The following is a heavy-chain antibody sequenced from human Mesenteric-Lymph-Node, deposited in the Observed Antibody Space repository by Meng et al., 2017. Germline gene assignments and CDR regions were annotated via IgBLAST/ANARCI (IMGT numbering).Heavy chain of an antibody. V-gene: IGHV3-48*03. CDR2: ISSSGNTI. CDR1: GFTFSSYE. D-gene: IGHD2-21*02. Sequence: GGSLRLSCAASGFTFSSYEMNWVRQAPGKGLEWVSYISSSGNTIYYADSVKGRFTISRDNAKNSLYLQMNSLRAEDTAVYYCASALGGLAYCGGDCYSNWGQGTLVTVSS. CDR3: ASALGGLAYCGGDCYSN. J-gene: IGHJ4*02.